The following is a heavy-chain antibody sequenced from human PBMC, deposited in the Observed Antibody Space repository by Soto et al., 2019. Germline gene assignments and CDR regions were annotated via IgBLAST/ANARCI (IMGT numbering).Heavy chain of an antibody. D-gene: IGHD3-10*01. CDR3: AREDYYGSGSYDY. CDR1: GFTFSTYA. Sequence: EVQLLESGGGLVQPGGSLRLYCAASGFTFSTYAMSWVRQAPGKGLEWVSAISGSGDDTYYADSMKGRFTISRDNSKNTLYLQMNSLRAEDTAVYYCAREDYYGSGSYDYWGQGTLVTVSS. J-gene: IGHJ4*02. CDR2: ISGSGDDT. V-gene: IGHV3-23*01.